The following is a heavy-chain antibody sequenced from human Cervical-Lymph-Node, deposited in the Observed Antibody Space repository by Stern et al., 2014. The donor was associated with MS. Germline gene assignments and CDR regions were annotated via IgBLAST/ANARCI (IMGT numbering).Heavy chain of an antibody. V-gene: IGHV5-51*03. D-gene: IGHD6-13*01. CDR2: IYPGDSET. CDR3: ARGRGIALRPDY. J-gene: IGHJ4*02. CDR1: GYSLTNTW. Sequence: GQLVESGAELKKPGESLRISCKGSGYSLTNTWIGWVGQMPGKGLEWMGIIYPGDSETRYSPSFQGQVTISADKSINPAYLQWSSLKASDTAMYYCARGRGIALRPDYWGQGTLVTVSS.